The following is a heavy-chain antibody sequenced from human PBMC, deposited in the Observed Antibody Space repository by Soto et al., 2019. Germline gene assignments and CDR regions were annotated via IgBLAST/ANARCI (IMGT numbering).Heavy chain of an antibody. D-gene: IGHD3-10*01. CDR1: GGSISSSYY. Sequence: QLQLQESGPGLVKPSETLSLTCTVSGGSISSSYYWGWIRQPPGKGLEWIGSIYYSGSTYYNPSLKSPVTISVDTSKNQFSLKLSSVTAADTAVYYCATLWFGESPYWGQGTLVTVSS. CDR3: ATLWFGESPY. V-gene: IGHV4-39*01. CDR2: IYYSGST. J-gene: IGHJ4*02.